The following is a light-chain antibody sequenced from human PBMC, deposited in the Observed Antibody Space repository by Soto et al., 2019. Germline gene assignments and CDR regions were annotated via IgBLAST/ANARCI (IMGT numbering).Light chain of an antibody. CDR1: QSLSSN. Sequence: EIVVTQSPATLSVSPGERATLSCRASQSLSSNLAWYQQKPGRAPRLLIYGASTRAAGIPGRFSGSGSETEFTLTISSLQSEDFAVYYCHQYNDWPRTFGQGTKVEIK. V-gene: IGKV3-15*01. J-gene: IGKJ1*01. CDR3: HQYNDWPRT. CDR2: GAS.